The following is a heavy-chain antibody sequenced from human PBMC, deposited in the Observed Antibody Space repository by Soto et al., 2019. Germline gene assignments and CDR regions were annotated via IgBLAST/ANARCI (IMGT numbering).Heavy chain of an antibody. CDR3: ARRVWEIDYGDYVDY. J-gene: IGHJ4*02. D-gene: IGHD4-17*01. Sequence: EVQLLESGGGLVQPGGSLRLSCAASGFTFSSYAMSWVRQAPGKGLEWVSAISASGGSTYYADSVKGRFTIPRDNSKNTLYLQMNSLRAEDTAVYYCARRVWEIDYGDYVDYWGQGTLVTVSS. CDR1: GFTFSSYA. CDR2: ISASGGST. V-gene: IGHV3-23*01.